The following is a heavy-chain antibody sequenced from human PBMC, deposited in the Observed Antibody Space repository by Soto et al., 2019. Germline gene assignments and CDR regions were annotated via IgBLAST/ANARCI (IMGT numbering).Heavy chain of an antibody. CDR1: GFTFSSYS. D-gene: IGHD2-15*01. J-gene: IGHJ4*02. Sequence: EVQLVESGGGLVKPGGSLRLSCAAAGFTFSSYSMNWVRQAPGKGLEWVSSISTSSSYKYYADSVKGRFTISRDNAKNSLYLQMNSLRAEDTAVYYCARDGVAVAATHYFDYWGQGTLVTVSS. CDR3: ARDGVAVAATHYFDY. V-gene: IGHV3-21*01. CDR2: ISTSSSYK.